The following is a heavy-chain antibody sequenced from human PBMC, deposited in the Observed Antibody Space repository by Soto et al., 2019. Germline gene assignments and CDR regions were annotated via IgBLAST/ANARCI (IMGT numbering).Heavy chain of an antibody. V-gene: IGHV3-72*01. CDR2: ARNKAHGYTT. J-gene: IGHJ4*02. Sequence: PGGSLRLSCAASGFTFSDHHMDWVRQAPGKGLEWVGRARNKAHGYTTAYAASLKGRFTISRDDSKNPLSLQVNSLKTEDTAGYFCATLMGTSFDLWGQGTLVTVSS. D-gene: IGHD2-8*01. CDR3: ATLMGTSFDL. CDR1: GFTFSDHH.